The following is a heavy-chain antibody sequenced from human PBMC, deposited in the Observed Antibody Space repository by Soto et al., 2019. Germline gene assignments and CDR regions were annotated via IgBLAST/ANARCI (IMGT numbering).Heavy chain of an antibody. CDR1: GCNFSNYS. CDR3: EKDRREGATSEFYLDF. Sequence: WESXRLSCSSSGCNFSNYSIIWFRHAPGKGLEWVSLISATGGGRYYADSVNGRFTISRDNSHNTLYLQVHSLTAEDTAVYYCEKDRREGATSEFYLDFWGQGAQVTVSS. V-gene: IGHV3-23*01. J-gene: IGHJ4*02. CDR2: ISATGGGR.